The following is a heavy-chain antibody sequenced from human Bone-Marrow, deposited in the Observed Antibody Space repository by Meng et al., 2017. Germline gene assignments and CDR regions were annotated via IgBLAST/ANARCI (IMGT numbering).Heavy chain of an antibody. CDR1: GLTFSSYW. J-gene: IGHJ4*02. Sequence: EVQLVESGGGLVQPGWSLRLYGAASGLTFSSYWMYWVRQAPGKGLVWVSRIDFDGSSTSYADSVKGRFTISRDNARNTVFLQMNSLRAEDTAVYYCTTDWEVGATNDFGYWGQGTLVTVSS. CDR3: TTDWEVGATNDFGY. D-gene: IGHD1-26*01. CDR2: IDFDGSST. V-gene: IGHV3-74*01.